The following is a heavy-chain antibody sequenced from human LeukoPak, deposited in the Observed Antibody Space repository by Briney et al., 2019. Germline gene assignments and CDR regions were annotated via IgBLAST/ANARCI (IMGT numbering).Heavy chain of an antibody. CDR2: ISNDGSNK. D-gene: IGHD3-16*02. Sequence: GRSLRLSCAASRFTFSSYGMHSVCQAPAKGLGWGAVISNDGSNKYYADSVKGRFTISRDHSKNTAYLHMNSLRAEATPVYAFANVDYVWRSYRYLSDYCGQGTLGTASS. CDR3: ANVDYVWRSYRYLSDY. CDR1: RFTFSSYG. V-gene: IGHV3-30*18. J-gene: IGHJ4*02.